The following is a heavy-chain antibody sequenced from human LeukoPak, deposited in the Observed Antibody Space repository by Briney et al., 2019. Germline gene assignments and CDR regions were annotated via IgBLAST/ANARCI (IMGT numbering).Heavy chain of an antibody. Sequence: PGGSLRLSCVASGFAFSSYGMHWVRQAPGKGLEWVAFIRYDGSNKYYADSVKGRFTISRDNSKNTLYLQMNSLRAEDTAVYYCAKSGLNRFDYWGQGTLVTVSS. CDR1: GFAFSSYG. J-gene: IGHJ4*02. CDR2: IRYDGSNK. CDR3: AKSGLNRFDY. V-gene: IGHV3-30*02. D-gene: IGHD2-15*01.